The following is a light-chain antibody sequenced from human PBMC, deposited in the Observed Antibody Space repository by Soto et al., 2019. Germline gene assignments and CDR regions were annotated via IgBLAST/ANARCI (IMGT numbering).Light chain of an antibody. CDR1: QSISSN. CDR2: AAS. V-gene: IGKV1-39*01. CDR3: QQSYSTPRAT. Sequence: DIQMTQSPSSLSASVGDRVTITCRASQSISSNLNWYQQKPGKAPKLLLYAASSLQSGVPSRFSGSGSGTDFTLTISSLQPEDFAAYYCQQSYSTPRATFGPGTKVDIK. J-gene: IGKJ3*01.